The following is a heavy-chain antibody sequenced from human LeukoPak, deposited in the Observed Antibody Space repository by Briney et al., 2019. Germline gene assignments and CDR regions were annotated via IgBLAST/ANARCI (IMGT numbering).Heavy chain of an antibody. CDR3: AKGTPVHNWFDP. Sequence: GGSLRLSCVASGFTFSSHWMHWVRQGPGKGLVWVSRIKSDGRSTNYADSVKGRFTISRDNAKNTLYLQMNSLRAEDTAVYYCAKGTPVHNWFDPWGQGTLVTVSS. CDR1: GFTFSSHW. J-gene: IGHJ5*02. D-gene: IGHD4-17*01. CDR2: IKSDGRST. V-gene: IGHV3-74*01.